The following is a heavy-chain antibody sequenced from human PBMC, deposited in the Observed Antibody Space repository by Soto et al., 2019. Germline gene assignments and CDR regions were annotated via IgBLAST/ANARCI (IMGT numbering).Heavy chain of an antibody. CDR2: ITSKSTTI. D-gene: IGHD3-16*01. CDR3: AREMGACSDSSCYPGPYDS. V-gene: IGHV3-48*02. Sequence: GESLKISCAASGFTFTSYSMNWVRQAPGQGLEWVSYITSKSTTIKYADSVKGRFTVSRDNAKNSLYLQLNSLRDEDTAVYYCAREMGACSDSSCYPGPYDSWGQGTLVTVYS. J-gene: IGHJ5*02. CDR1: GFTFTSYS.